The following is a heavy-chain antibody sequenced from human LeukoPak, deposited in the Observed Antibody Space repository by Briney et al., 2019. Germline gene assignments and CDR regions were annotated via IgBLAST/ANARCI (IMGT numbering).Heavy chain of an antibody. CDR3: TRRYYHDSSGFFLRDY. CDR2: IRSKANNYAT. J-gene: IGHJ4*02. CDR1: GYTFSDSA. V-gene: IGHV3-73*01. D-gene: IGHD3-22*01. Sequence: GGSLRLSCAASGYTFSDSAMHWVRQASGKGLEWVGRIRSKANNYATVYGASVKGRFTISRDDSKNTAYLQMNSLKTEDTAVYYCTRRYYHDSSGFFLRDYWGQGTLVTVSS.